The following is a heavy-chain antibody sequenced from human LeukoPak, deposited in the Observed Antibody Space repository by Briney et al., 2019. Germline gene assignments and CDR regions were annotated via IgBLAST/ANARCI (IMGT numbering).Heavy chain of an antibody. Sequence: GGSLRLSCAASGFTFSSYSMNWVRQAPGKGLEWVSSISSSSSYIYYADSVKGRFTISRDNAKNSLYLQMNSLRVEDTAEYYCARDWGSSGWYNWFDPWGQGTLVTVSS. CDR2: ISSSSSYI. D-gene: IGHD6-19*01. CDR1: GFTFSSYS. J-gene: IGHJ5*02. V-gene: IGHV3-21*01. CDR3: ARDWGSSGWYNWFDP.